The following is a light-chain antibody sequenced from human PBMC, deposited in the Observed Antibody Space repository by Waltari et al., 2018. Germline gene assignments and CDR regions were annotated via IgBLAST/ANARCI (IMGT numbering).Light chain of an antibody. Sequence: AIRMTQSPSSLSASTGDRVTIPCRARQGISSYLGWYQQKPGKAPKILIYAGSTLQSGVPSRFSGSGFGTDFTLTITCLQSEDFATYYCQQYYAYPGTFGQGTKVEI. CDR1: QGISSY. J-gene: IGKJ1*01. V-gene: IGKV1-8*01. CDR2: AGS. CDR3: QQYYAYPGT.